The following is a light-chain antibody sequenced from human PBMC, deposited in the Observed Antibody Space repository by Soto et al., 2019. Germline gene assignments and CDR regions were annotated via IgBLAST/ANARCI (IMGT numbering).Light chain of an antibody. CDR2: DAS. J-gene: IGKJ1*01. V-gene: IGKV3-11*01. Sequence: IVMTQSPATLPVSPGERATLSCSTSQSVNSHLAWYQHKPGQAPRLLIYDASNRATGIPARFSGSGSGTDFTLTISSLEPEDFAVYYCQQRSNWPPWTFGQGTKVDIK. CDR1: QSVNSH. CDR3: QQRSNWPPWT.